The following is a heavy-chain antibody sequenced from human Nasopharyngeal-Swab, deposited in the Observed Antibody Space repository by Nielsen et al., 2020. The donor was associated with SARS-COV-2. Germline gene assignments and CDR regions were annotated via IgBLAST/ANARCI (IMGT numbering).Heavy chain of an antibody. J-gene: IGHJ4*02. CDR3: AGEATHRGPFDY. CDR1: GFTFSSYA. D-gene: IGHD5-24*01. Sequence: GESLKISCAASGFTFSSYAMHWVRQAPGKGLEWVAVISYDGSNKYYADSVKGRFTISRDNSKNTLYLQMNSLRAEDTAVYYCAGEATHRGPFDYWGQGTLVTVSS. CDR2: ISYDGSNK. V-gene: IGHV3-30*04.